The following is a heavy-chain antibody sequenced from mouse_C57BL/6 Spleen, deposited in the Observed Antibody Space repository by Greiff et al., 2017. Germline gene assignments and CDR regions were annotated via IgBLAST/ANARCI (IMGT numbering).Heavy chain of an antibody. J-gene: IGHJ2*01. CDR3: TTLYGSSYGGFDY. CDR1: GFNIKDYY. CDR2: IDPEDGDT. Sequence: EVQLQQSGAELVRPGASVKLSCTASGFNIKDYYMHWVKQRPEQGLEWIGRIDPEDGDTEYAPKFQGKATMTADPSSNTACLQLSSLTSEDTAVYYCTTLYGSSYGGFDYWGQGTTRTVSS. D-gene: IGHD1-1*01. V-gene: IGHV14-1*01.